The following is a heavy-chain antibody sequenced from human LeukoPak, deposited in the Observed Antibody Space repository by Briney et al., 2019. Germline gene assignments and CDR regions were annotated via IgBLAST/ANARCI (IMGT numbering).Heavy chain of an antibody. CDR1: GYIFTGYY. J-gene: IGHJ4*02. D-gene: IGHD1-26*01. CDR2: INPNSGGT. V-gene: IGHV1-2*02. Sequence: GASVKVSCKASGYIFTGYYMHWVRQAPGQGLEWMGWINPNSGGTNYAQRFQGRVTMTRDTSISTAYMELSRLRSDDTAVYYCARGSIVGATFDYFDYWGQGTLVTVSS. CDR3: ARGSIVGATFDYFDY.